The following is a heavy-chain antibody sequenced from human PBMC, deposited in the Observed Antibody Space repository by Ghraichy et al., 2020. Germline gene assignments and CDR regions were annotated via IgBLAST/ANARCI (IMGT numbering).Heavy chain of an antibody. CDR1: GFTFSSYG. CDR3: AKSPPLGIGDVVDY. CDR2: ISYDGSNK. J-gene: IGHJ4*02. V-gene: IGHV3-30*18. Sequence: GGSLRLSCAASGFTFSSYGMHWVRQALGKGLEWVAVISYDGSNKYYADSVKGRFTISRDNSKNTLYLQMNSLRAEDTAVYYCAKSPPLGIGDVVDYWGQGTLVTVSS. D-gene: IGHD3-10*01.